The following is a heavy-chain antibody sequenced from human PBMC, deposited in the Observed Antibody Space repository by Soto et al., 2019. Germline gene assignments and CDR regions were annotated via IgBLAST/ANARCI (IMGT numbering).Heavy chain of an antibody. Sequence: SETLSLTCTVSGGSISSYYWSWIRQPAGKGLEWIGRIYTSGSTNYNPSLKSRVTMSVDTSKNQFSLKLSSVTAADTAVYYCARARYHFWSGYSIFDCWGQGTLVTVYS. CDR3: ARARYHFWSGYSIFDC. D-gene: IGHD3-3*01. J-gene: IGHJ4*02. CDR1: GGSISSYY. CDR2: IYTSGST. V-gene: IGHV4-4*07.